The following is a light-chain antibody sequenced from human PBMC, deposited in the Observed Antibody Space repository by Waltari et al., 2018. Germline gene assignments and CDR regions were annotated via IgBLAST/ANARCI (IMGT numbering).Light chain of an antibody. CDR2: DVS. V-gene: IGLV2-11*01. CDR3: CSYAGSYTWV. J-gene: IGLJ3*02. Sequence: QSALTQPRSVSGSPGQSVTISCTGTSSDVGGYNYVSWYQQHPGKAPKLMIYDVSKRPSGVPGRFSGSKSGNTASLTISGLQAEDEADYYCCSYAGSYTWVFGGGTKLTGL. CDR1: SSDVGGYNY.